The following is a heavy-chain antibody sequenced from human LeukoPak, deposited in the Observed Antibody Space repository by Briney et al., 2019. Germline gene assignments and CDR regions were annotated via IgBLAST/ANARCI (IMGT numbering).Heavy chain of an antibody. Sequence: GGSLRLSCTTSGFTFGEYAMSWFRQAPGKGLEWVGFIRNKAYGGTTEYAASVKGRFTISRDDSKSIAYLQMNSLKTEDTAVYYCSRGPVVRSIPHDYWGQGTLVTVSS. D-gene: IGHD3-3*02. J-gene: IGHJ4*02. CDR2: IRNKAYGGTT. V-gene: IGHV3-49*03. CDR3: SRGPVVRSIPHDY. CDR1: GFTFGEYA.